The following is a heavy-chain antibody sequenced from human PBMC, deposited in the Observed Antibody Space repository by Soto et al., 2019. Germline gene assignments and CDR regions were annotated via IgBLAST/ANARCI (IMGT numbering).Heavy chain of an antibody. CDR1: GFTFSSYG. D-gene: IGHD1-26*01. J-gene: IGHJ4*02. Sequence: PGGSLRLSCAASGFTFSSYGMHWVRQAPGKGLEWVAVISYDGSNKYYADSVKGRFTISRDNSKNTLYLQMNSLRAEDTAVYYCAKGSTRVVGATPVRFDYWGQGTLVTVSS. V-gene: IGHV3-30*18. CDR2: ISYDGSNK. CDR3: AKGSTRVVGATPVRFDY.